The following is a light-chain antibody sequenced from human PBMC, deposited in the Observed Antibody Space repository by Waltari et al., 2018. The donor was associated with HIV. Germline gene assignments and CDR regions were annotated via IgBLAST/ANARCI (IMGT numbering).Light chain of an antibody. J-gene: IGLJ2*01. Sequence: QSALTQPRSVSGSPGQSVTISCPGTSRDVGSSNYVSLYQQHPGNAPKLMIYAVTKRPSGIPGRFSASRAGNTASLTVSGLQAEDEADYYCSSYDNNNNYVIFGGGTKLTVL. CDR3: SSYDNNNNYVI. CDR2: AVT. V-gene: IGLV2-11*01. CDR1: SRDVGSSNY.